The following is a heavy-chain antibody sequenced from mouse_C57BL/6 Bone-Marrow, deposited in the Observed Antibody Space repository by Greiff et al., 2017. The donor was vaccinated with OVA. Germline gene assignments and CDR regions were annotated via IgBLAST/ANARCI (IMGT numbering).Heavy chain of an antibody. CDR2: IWRGGST. CDR1: GFSLTSYG. Sequence: QVHVKQSGPGLVQPSQSLSITCTVSGFSLTSYGVHWVRQSPGKGLEWLGVIWRGGSTDYNAAFMSRLSITKDNSKSQVFFKMNSLQADDTAIYYCAKKALSTVVARGYFDVWGTGTTVTVSS. D-gene: IGHD1-1*01. V-gene: IGHV2-5*01. CDR3: AKKALSTVVARGYFDV. J-gene: IGHJ1*03.